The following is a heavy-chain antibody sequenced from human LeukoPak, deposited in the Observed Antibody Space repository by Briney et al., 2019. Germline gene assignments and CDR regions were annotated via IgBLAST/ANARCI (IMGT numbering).Heavy chain of an antibody. D-gene: IGHD1-26*01. CDR3: ARDKGMIVGAIPGYYYYYMDV. Sequence: SETLSLTCTVSGGSISSYYWSWIRQPAGKGLEWIGRIYTSGSTNYNPSLKSRVTMSVDTSKNQFSLKLSSVTAADTAVYYCARDKGMIVGAIPGYYYYYMDVWGKGTTVTVSS. CDR2: IYTSGST. J-gene: IGHJ6*03. CDR1: GGSISSYY. V-gene: IGHV4-4*07.